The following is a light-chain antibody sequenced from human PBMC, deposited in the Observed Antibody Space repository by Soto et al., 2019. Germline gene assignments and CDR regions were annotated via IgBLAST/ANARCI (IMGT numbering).Light chain of an antibody. J-gene: IGLJ1*01. Sequence: QSALTQPASASGSPGQSITISCTGTSSDVGGYNYVSWYQQHPGKAPRLMIYAASNRPSGVSHRFSGSRSGNTASLTISGLQAEDEADYYCSSYTSGSTLYVFGSGTKLTVL. CDR3: SSYTSGSTLYV. CDR1: SSDVGGYNY. V-gene: IGLV2-14*01. CDR2: AAS.